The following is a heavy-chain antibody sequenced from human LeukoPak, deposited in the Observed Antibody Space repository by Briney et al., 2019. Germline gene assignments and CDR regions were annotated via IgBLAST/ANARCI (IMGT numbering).Heavy chain of an antibody. CDR1: GFTFSSYG. CDR3: AKAQNSGYDYENFDY. D-gene: IGHD5-12*01. Sequence: GGSLRLSCAASGFTFSSYGMHWVRQAPGKGLEWVAFIRYDGGNKYYADSVKGRFTISRDNSKNTLYLQMNSLRAEDAAVYYCAKAQNSGYDYENFDYWGQGTLVTVSS. J-gene: IGHJ4*02. V-gene: IGHV3-30*02. CDR2: IRYDGGNK.